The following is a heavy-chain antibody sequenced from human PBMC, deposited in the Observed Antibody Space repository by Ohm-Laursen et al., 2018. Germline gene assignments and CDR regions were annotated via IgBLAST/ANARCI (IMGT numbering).Heavy chain of an antibody. Sequence: SLRLSCAAAGFTFSSYAMSWVRQAPGKGLGWVSAISGSGGSTYYADSVKGRFTISRDNSKNTLYLQMNSLRAEDTAVYYCAKSSPGGMIVVVIPFDYWGQGTLVTVSS. CDR3: AKSSPGGMIVVVIPFDY. CDR2: ISGSGGST. CDR1: GFTFSSYA. V-gene: IGHV3-23*01. D-gene: IGHD3-22*01. J-gene: IGHJ4*02.